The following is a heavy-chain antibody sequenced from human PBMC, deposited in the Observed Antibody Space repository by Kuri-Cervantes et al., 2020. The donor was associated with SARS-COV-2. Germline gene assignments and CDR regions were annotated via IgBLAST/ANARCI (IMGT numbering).Heavy chain of an antibody. V-gene: IGHV1-69*13. CDR2: IIPIFGTA. D-gene: IGHD3-16*01. Sequence: SVKVSCKASGGTFSSYAISWVRQAPGQGLEWMGGIIPIFGTANYAQKFQGRVTITADESTSTAYMELRSLRSDDTAVYYCATLGEGPEAASAFDIWGQGTMVTVSS. CDR3: ATLGEGPEAASAFDI. J-gene: IGHJ3*02. CDR1: GGTFSSYA.